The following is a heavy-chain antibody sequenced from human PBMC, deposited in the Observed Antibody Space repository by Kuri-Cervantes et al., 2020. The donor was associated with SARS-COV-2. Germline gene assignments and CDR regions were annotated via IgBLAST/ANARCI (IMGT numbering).Heavy chain of an antibody. CDR2: IYPGDSDT. J-gene: IGHJ4*02. CDR3: ARLPTGVPAAPPDY. D-gene: IGHD2-2*01. Sequence: KVSCKGSGYSFTNYRIGWVRQMPGKGLEWMGIIYPGDSDTRYSPSFQGQVTISADKSISTAYLQWSSLKASDTAMYYCARLPTGVPAAPPDYWGQGTLVTVSS. CDR1: GYSFTNYR. V-gene: IGHV5-51*01.